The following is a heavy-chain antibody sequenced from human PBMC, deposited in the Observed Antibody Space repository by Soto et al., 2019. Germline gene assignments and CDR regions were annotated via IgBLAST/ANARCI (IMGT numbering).Heavy chain of an antibody. CDR3: ARGEADYGDSVYYFDY. J-gene: IGHJ4*01. Sequence: GASVKVSCKASGGTLSSYAISWVRQPPGQGLEWMGGVIPIFGTANYAQKFQGRVTITADESTSTAYMELSSLRSDDTAVYYCARGEADYGDSVYYFDYWG. D-gene: IGHD4-17*01. CDR1: GGTLSSYA. CDR2: VIPIFGTA. V-gene: IGHV1-69*13.